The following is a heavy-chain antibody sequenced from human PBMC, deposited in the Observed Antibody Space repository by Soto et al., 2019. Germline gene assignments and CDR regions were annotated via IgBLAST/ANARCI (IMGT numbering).Heavy chain of an antibody. J-gene: IGHJ5*02. D-gene: IGHD6-19*01. V-gene: IGHV3-9*01. CDR2: ISWNSGSI. Sequence: LRLSCAASGFTFDDYAMHWVRQAPGKGLEWVSGISWNSGSIGYADSVKGRFTISRDNAKNSLYLQMNSLRAEDTALYYCAKDAGYSGEVWFDPWGQGTLVTVSS. CDR1: GFTFDDYA. CDR3: AKDAGYSGEVWFDP.